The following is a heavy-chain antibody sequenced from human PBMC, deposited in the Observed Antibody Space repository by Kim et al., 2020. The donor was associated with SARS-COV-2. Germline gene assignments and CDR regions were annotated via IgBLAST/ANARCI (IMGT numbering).Heavy chain of an antibody. J-gene: IGHJ6*02. D-gene: IGHD5-12*01. Sequence: SETLSLTCTVSGGSISSYYWSWIRQPPGKGLEWIGYIYYSGSTNYNPSLKSRVTISVDTSKNQFSLKLSSVTAADTAVYYCARVGGGSGYPWSPYYYYYGMDVWGQGTTVTVSS. CDR1: GGSISSYY. CDR3: ARVGGGSGYPWSPYYYYYGMDV. V-gene: IGHV4-59*01. CDR2: IYYSGST.